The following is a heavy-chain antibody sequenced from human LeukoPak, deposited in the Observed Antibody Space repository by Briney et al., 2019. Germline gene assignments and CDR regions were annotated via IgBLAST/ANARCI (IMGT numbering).Heavy chain of an antibody. CDR1: GFTFSSYA. CDR3: VSEGVAGYFDY. D-gene: IGHD2-15*01. Sequence: PGGSLRLSCAASGFTFSSYAMHWVRQAPGKGLEYVSAISSNVGSTYYANSVKGRFTISRDNSKNTLYLQMGSLRAEDMAVYYCVSEGVAGYFDYWGQGTLVTVSS. J-gene: IGHJ4*02. CDR2: ISSNVGST. V-gene: IGHV3-64*01.